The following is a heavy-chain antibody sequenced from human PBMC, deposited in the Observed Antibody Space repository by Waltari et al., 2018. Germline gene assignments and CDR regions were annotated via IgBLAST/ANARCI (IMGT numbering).Heavy chain of an antibody. V-gene: IGHV1-69*12. Sequence: QVQLVQSGAEVKKPGSSVKVSCKASGGTFSSYAISWVRQAPGQGLEWMGGIIPIFGTANYAQKFRGRVTITADESTSTAYMELSSLRSEDTFVYYCARTYYGSGSYEGKDAFDIWGQGTMVTVSS. CDR3: ARTYYGSGSYEGKDAFDI. J-gene: IGHJ3*02. D-gene: IGHD3-10*01. CDR1: GGTFSSYA. CDR2: IIPIFGTA.